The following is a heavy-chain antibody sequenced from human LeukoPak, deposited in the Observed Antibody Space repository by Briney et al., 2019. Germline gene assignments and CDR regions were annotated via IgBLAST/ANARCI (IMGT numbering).Heavy chain of an antibody. CDR2: ISRSGTTI. CDR1: GFIFSSYE. V-gene: IGHV3-48*03. CDR3: ARDSPSRFLDF. D-gene: IGHD3-3*01. J-gene: IGHJ4*02. Sequence: PGGSLRLSCAASGFIFSSYEMNWVRQAPGKGLEWVSYISRSGTTIYYADSVKGRFTISRDNTKNSLFLQLNSLRAEDTAVYYCARDSPSRFLDFWGQGTLVTVSS.